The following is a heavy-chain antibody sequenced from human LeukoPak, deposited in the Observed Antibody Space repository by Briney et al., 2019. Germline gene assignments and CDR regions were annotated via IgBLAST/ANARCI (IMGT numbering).Heavy chain of an antibody. J-gene: IGHJ6*03. V-gene: IGHV4-38-2*02. CDR1: GGSFRGDYY. Sequence: SETLSLTCTVSGGSFRGDYYWAWIRQPPGKGLEWIGSIYSGGRIYYNPSLKSRVSISIDTSNNDLSLKVTSVTAADTAVYYCASPAMAFIDQGRYNYYYYYMDVWGKGTTVTVSS. D-gene: IGHD5-18*01. CDR2: IYSGGRI. CDR3: ASPAMAFIDQGRYNYYYYYMDV.